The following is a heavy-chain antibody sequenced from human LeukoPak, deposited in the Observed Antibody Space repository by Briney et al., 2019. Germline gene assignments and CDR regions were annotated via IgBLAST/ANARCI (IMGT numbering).Heavy chain of an antibody. Sequence: SGTLSLTCAVSGGSISSSNWWSWVRQPPGKGLEWIGEIYHSGSTNYNPSLNSRVTISVDKSKNQFSLKLSSVTAADTAVYYCARDPLAAAGSFDYWGQGTLVTVSS. V-gene: IGHV4-4*02. J-gene: IGHJ4*02. CDR3: ARDPLAAAGSFDY. CDR2: IYHSGST. CDR1: GGSISSSNW. D-gene: IGHD6-13*01.